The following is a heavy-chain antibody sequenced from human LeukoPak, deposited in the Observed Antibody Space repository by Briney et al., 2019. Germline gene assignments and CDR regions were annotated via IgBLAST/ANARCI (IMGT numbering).Heavy chain of an antibody. CDR3: AKGPPQGYGY. V-gene: IGHV3-23*01. D-gene: IGHD3-16*01. CDR1: GFTFSTYA. CDR2: IRGGGET. J-gene: IGHJ4*02. Sequence: GGSLRLSCAASGFTFSTYAMSWVRQAPARGLEWVSSIRGGGETFYADSVKGRCALSRDNAKNSLYLQMNSLRAEDTAVYYCAKGPPQGYGYWGQGTLVTVSS.